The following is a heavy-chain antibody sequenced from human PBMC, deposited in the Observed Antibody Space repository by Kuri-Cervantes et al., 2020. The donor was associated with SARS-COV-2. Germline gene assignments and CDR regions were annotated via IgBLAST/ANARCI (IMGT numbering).Heavy chain of an antibody. CDR2: ISSSSSTI. V-gene: IGHV3-48*01. D-gene: IGHD3-3*01. CDR3: ARDRSRITIFGVVTRYGTDV. CDR1: GFTFSSYS. Sequence: GESLKISCAASGFTFSSYSMNWVRQAPGKGLEWVSYISSSSSTIYYADSVKGRFTISRDNAKNSLYLQMNSLRAEDTAVYYCARDRSRITIFGVVTRYGTDVWGQGTTVTVSS. J-gene: IGHJ6*02.